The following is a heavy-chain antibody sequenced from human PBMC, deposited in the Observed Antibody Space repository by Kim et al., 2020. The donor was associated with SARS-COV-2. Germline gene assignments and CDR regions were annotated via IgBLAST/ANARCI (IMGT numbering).Heavy chain of an antibody. V-gene: IGHV1-69*01. Sequence: ANDAQKCQGRVTITADESTSTAYMELSSLRSEDTAVYYCASSDGNWFDPWGQGTLVTVSS. CDR3: ASSDGNWFDP. CDR2: A. J-gene: IGHJ5*02.